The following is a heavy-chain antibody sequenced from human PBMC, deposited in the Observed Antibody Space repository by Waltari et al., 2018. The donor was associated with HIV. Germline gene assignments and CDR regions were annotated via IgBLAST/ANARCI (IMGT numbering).Heavy chain of an antibody. D-gene: IGHD6-13*01. CDR1: GGSISNYY. CDR3: ARVDRYTSSGLDY. Sequence: QVQLQESGPGLVKPSETLSLICTVSGGSISNYYWTWIRQPPGRGLEWIGDIHYSGSTTSNPSHKSRVTISVDTSKNQFSLKVRSVTAADTAIYYCARVDRYTSSGLDYWGQGTLVNVSS. CDR2: IHYSGST. V-gene: IGHV4-59*01. J-gene: IGHJ4*02.